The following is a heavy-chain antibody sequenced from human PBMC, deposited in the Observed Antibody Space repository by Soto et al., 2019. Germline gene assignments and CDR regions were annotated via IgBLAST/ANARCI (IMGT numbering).Heavy chain of an antibody. CDR1: GYTFTSYD. D-gene: IGHD3-10*01. CDR3: ARAIHTMVRGGDDY. CDR2: MNPNSGNT. Sequence: QVQLVQSGAEVKKPGASVKVSCKASGYTFTSYDINWVRQATGQGLEWMGWMNPNSGNTAYAQKLQGRVSMTRNTSISTAYMELSSLRSEDTAVYYCARAIHTMVRGGDDYWGQGTRVTVSS. J-gene: IGHJ4*02. V-gene: IGHV1-8*01.